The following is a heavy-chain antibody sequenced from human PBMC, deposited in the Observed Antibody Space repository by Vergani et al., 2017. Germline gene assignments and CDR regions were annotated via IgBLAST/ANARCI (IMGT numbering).Heavy chain of an antibody. Sequence: QLQLHKSGPGLVKPSETLSLTCTVSGGSISSGDYYWSWIRQPPGKGLEWIGYIYYSGSTYYNPSLKSRVTISVDTSKNQFSLKLSSVTAADTAVYYCARRDRGYFDWLGWFDPWGQGTLVTVSS. V-gene: IGHV4-30-4*08. CDR1: GGSISSGDYY. CDR3: ARRDRGYFDWLGWFDP. D-gene: IGHD3-9*01. J-gene: IGHJ5*02. CDR2: IYYSGST.